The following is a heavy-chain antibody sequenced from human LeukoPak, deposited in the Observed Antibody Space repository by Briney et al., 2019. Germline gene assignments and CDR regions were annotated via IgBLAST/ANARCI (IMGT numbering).Heavy chain of an antibody. Sequence: GGSLRLSCAASGFTFSSYAMSRVRQAPGKGLEWVSAISGSGGSTYYADSVKGRFTISRDNSKNTLYLQMNSLRAEDTAVYYCARVDLRLMVRGGLDYWGQGTLVTVSS. J-gene: IGHJ4*02. CDR2: ISGSGGST. CDR3: ARVDLRLMVRGGLDY. CDR1: GFTFSSYA. D-gene: IGHD3-10*01. V-gene: IGHV3-23*01.